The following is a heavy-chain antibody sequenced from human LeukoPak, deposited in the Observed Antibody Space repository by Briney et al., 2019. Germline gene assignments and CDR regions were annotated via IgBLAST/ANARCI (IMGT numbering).Heavy chain of an antibody. CDR2: ISGSGGST. V-gene: IGHV3-23*01. Sequence: GGSLRLSCAASGLTFSSYAMSWVRQAPGKGLEWVSAISGSGGSTYYADSVKGRFTISRDNSKNTLYLQMNSLRAEDTAVYYCAKKESSSSWYDYFDYWGQGTLVTVSS. D-gene: IGHD6-13*01. CDR1: GLTFSSYA. J-gene: IGHJ4*02. CDR3: AKKESSSSWYDYFDY.